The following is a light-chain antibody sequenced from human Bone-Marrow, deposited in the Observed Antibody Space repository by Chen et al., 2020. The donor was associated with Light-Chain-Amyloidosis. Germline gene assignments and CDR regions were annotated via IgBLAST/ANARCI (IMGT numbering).Light chain of an antibody. CDR1: QPIANF. Sequence: DIQMTQSPSSLSASVGDRITITCRASQPIANFLAWYQQKPGQAPTLLIYAASFLQSGVSSRFSGSGYGTDFSRTIRSLQPEDFAKYYCQKYKDGPRTFGQGTKVEV. CDR2: AAS. V-gene: IGKV1-27*01. CDR3: QKYKDGPRT. J-gene: IGKJ1*01.